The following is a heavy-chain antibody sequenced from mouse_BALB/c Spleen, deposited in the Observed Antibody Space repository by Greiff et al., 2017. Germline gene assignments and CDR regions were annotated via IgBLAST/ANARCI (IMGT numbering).Heavy chain of an antibody. V-gene: IGHV5-17*02. J-gene: IGHJ4*01. CDR3: ARSGTTATTYYAMDY. CDR2: ISSGSSTI. Sequence: DVMLVESGGGLVQPGGSRKLSCAASGFTFSSFGMHWVRQAPEKGLEWVAYISSGSSTIYYADTVKGRFTISRDNPKNTLFLQMTSLRSEDTAMYYCARSGTTATTYYAMDYWGQGTSVTVSS. CDR1: GFTFSSFG. D-gene: IGHD1-2*01.